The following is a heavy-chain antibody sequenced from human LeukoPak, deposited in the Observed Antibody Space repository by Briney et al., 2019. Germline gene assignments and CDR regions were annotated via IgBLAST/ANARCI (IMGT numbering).Heavy chain of an antibody. V-gene: IGHV1-69*05. CDR2: IIPIFGTA. CDR1: GGTFSSYA. D-gene: IGHD2-2*01. Sequence: ASVKVSCKASGGTFSSYAISWVRQAPGQGLEWMGRIIPIFGTANYAQKFQGRVTITTDESTSTAYMELSSLRSEYTAVYYCARAPLVVVPAAHNWFDPWGQGTLVTVSS. J-gene: IGHJ5*02. CDR3: ARAPLVVVPAAHNWFDP.